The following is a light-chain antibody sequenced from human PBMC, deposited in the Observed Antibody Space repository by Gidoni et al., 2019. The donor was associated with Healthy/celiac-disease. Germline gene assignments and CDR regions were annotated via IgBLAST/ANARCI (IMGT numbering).Light chain of an antibody. V-gene: IGKV3-20*01. CDR2: GAS. CDR1: QSVSSSY. CDR3: QQYCRT. Sequence: EMVLKQSAGTLSLSPGERATLSCRASQSVSSSYLAWYQQKPGQAPRLLIYGASSRATGIPDRFSGSWSRTDFTLTISRLEPEDFAVYYCQQYCRTFGQGTKVEIK. J-gene: IGKJ1*01.